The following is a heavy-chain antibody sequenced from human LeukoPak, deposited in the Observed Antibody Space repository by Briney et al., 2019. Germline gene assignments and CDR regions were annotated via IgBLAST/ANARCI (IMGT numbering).Heavy chain of an antibody. V-gene: IGHV3-30*02. CDR3: ARGRRYGGRGVAFDI. J-gene: IGHJ3*02. Sequence: PGGSLRLSCAASGFTFSSYGMHWVRQAPGKGLEWVAFIRYDGSNKYYADSVKGRFTISRDNSKNTLYLQMNSLRAEDTAVYYCARGRRYGGRGVAFDIWGQGTMVTVSS. D-gene: IGHD3-10*01. CDR2: IRYDGSNK. CDR1: GFTFSSYG.